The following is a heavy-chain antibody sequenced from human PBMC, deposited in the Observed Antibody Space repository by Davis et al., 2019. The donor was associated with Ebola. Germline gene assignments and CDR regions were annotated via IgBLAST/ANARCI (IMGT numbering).Heavy chain of an antibody. Sequence: GESLKISCAASGFTFSTYSMNWVRQAPGKGLEWVSYISSSSNTIYYADSVKGRFTTSRDNAKNSLYLQMNSLRDDDTAVYYCARDWQWLVGYYYGMDVWGQGTTVTVSS. D-gene: IGHD6-19*01. CDR3: ARDWQWLVGYYYGMDV. J-gene: IGHJ6*02. CDR2: ISSSSNTI. V-gene: IGHV3-48*02. CDR1: GFTFSTYS.